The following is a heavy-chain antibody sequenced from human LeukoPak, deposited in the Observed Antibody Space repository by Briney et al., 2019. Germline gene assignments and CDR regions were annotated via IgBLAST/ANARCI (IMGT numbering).Heavy chain of an antibody. CDR1: GFTFSSYA. CDR2: ISYDGSNK. CDR3: ARVGVIVVVPAAKGALDY. Sequence: GRSLRLSCAASGFTFSSYAMHWVRQAPGKGLEWVAVISYDGSNKYYADSVKGRFAISRDNSKNTLYLQMNSLRTEDTAVYYCARVGVIVVVPAAKGALDYWGQGTLVTVSS. V-gene: IGHV3-30*09. J-gene: IGHJ4*02. D-gene: IGHD2-2*01.